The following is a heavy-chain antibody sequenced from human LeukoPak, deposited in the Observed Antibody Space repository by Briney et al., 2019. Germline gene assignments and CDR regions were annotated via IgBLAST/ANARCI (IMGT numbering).Heavy chain of an antibody. CDR1: GFTVSSNY. Sequence: GGSLGLSCAASGFTVSSNYMSWVRQAPGKGLEWVSVIYKGGSTNYADSVQGRFTISRDNSKNTLYLQMNSLRAEDTAVYYCARDYGGGYWGQGTLVTVSS. CDR2: IYKGGST. D-gene: IGHD3-10*01. V-gene: IGHV3-66*01. J-gene: IGHJ4*02. CDR3: ARDYGGGY.